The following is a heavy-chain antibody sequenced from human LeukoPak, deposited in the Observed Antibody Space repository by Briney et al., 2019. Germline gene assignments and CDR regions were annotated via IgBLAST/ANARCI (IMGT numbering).Heavy chain of an antibody. CDR1: GGSISSSSYY. D-gene: IGHD3-22*01. Sequence: SETLSLTCTVSGGSISSSSYYWGWIRQPPGKGLEWIGRIYYSGSTYYNPSLKSRVTISVDTSKNQFSLKLSSVTAADTAVYYCARGSYDSSDFEYFHHWGQGTLVTVSS. V-gene: IGHV4-39*07. CDR2: IYYSGST. J-gene: IGHJ1*01. CDR3: ARGSYDSSDFEYFHH.